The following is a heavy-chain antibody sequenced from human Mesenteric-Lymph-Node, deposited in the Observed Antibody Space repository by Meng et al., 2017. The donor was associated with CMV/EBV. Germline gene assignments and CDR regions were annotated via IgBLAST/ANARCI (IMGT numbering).Heavy chain of an antibody. CDR3: ARGGSRVVIDY. Sequence: LRLSCTVSGGSISSGGYYWSWIRQHPGKGLEWIGYIYYSGSTYYNPSLKSRVTISVDTSKNQFSLKLSSVTAADTAVYYCARGGSRVVIDYWGQGTLVTVSS. V-gene: IGHV4-31*03. D-gene: IGHD3-22*01. CDR1: GGSISSGGYY. CDR2: IYYSGST. J-gene: IGHJ4*02.